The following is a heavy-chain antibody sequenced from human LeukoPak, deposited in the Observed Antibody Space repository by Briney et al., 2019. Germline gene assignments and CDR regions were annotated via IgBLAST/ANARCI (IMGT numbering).Heavy chain of an antibody. CDR3: ARGVPPVGIAATPNHYSYGMDV. V-gene: IGHV1-18*01. J-gene: IGHJ6*02. Sequence: ASVKVSCKASGYTFTSYGISWVRQAPGQGLEWTGWISAYNGNTNYAQKLQGRVTMTTDTSTSTAYMGLRSLRSDDTAVYYCARGVPPVGIAATPNHYSYGMDVWGQGTTVTVSS. D-gene: IGHD6-13*01. CDR1: GYTFTSYG. CDR2: ISAYNGNT.